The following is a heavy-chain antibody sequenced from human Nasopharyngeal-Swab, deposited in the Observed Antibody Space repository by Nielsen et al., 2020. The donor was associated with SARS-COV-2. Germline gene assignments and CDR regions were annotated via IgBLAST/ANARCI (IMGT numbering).Heavy chain of an antibody. Sequence: ASVKVSCKASGYTFTSYDINWVRQATGQGLEWMGWMNPNSGNTGYAQKFQGRVTMTRNTSISTAYMELSSLRSEDTAVYYCARGGVPGNYYYYYYMDVWGKGTTVTVSS. CDR3: ARGGVPGNYYYYYYMDV. D-gene: IGHD3-10*01. V-gene: IGHV1-8*01. J-gene: IGHJ6*03. CDR1: GYTFTSYD. CDR2: MNPNSGNT.